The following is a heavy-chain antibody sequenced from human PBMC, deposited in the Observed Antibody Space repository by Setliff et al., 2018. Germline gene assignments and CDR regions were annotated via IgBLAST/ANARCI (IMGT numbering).Heavy chain of an antibody. CDR3: TGRTYGHQLGDY. D-gene: IGHD3-10*01. CDR1: GLTFADAW. V-gene: IGHV3-15*01. J-gene: IGHJ4*02. CDR2: VRSNSVGGTT. Sequence: GESLRLSCTASGLTFADAWMNWVRQAPEKGLEWVARVRSNSVGGTTEYGAPVKGRFTISRDDSKDTVYLQMNDLKTEDTGVYYCTGRTYGHQLGDYWGQGTLVTVSS.